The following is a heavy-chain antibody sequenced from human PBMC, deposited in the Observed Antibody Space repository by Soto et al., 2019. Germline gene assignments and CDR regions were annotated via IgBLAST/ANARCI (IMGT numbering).Heavy chain of an antibody. V-gene: IGHV1-18*01. CDR3: ARGGYYDSSFPRNYLFYGMDV. CDR2: ISPYNDDT. J-gene: IGHJ6*02. CDR1: GYSFSSYG. D-gene: IGHD3-22*01. Sequence: GASVKVSCKASGYSFSSYGITWVRQAPGQGLEWLGWISPYNDDTKYAQRLQGRVTMTTDTSTRTAYMDIRGLRSDDTAIYYCARGGYYDSSFPRNYLFYGMDVWG.